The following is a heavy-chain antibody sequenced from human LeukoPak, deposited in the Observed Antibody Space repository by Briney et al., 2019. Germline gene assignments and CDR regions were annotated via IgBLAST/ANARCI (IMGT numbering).Heavy chain of an antibody. CDR2: ISHSGNT. J-gene: IGHJ6*03. Sequence: SETLSLTCGVYGGSFSNYYWSWIRQPPGKGLEWIGEISHSGNTNYNPSLKSRVTISVDTPKNQFSLKLSSVTAADTAVYYCAPTKPPPLKYRGHYFHLHMDRLGKGTTVTVSS. D-gene: IGHD2/OR15-2a*01. CDR1: GGSFSNYY. V-gene: IGHV4-34*01. CDR3: APTKPPPLKYRGHYFHLHMDR.